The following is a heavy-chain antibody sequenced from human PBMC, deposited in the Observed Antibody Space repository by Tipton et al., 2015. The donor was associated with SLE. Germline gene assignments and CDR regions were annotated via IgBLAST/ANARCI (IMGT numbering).Heavy chain of an antibody. D-gene: IGHD3-16*01. V-gene: IGHV4-59*08. CDR2: IYYSGNT. CDR1: GDSIDSYF. CDR3: ARHGYGGY. Sequence: LRLSCTVSGDSIDSYFWSWIRQPPGKGLEWIGYIYYSGNTNYNPSLKSRVTMSVDSSKNQFFLKLSSVTAADTAVYYCARHGYGGYWGRGTLVTVSS. J-gene: IGHJ4*02.